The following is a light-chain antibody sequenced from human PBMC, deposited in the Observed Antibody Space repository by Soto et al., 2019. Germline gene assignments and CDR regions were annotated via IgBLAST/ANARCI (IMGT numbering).Light chain of an antibody. Sequence: QSVLTQPASVSGSPGQSITISCTGTSSDVGSYNLVSWYQQHPGKAPKLMIYEVSKRPSGVSNRFSGSKSGNTASLTISWLQGEDEADYYCCLYAGSSTVVFGGGTKLTVL. J-gene: IGLJ2*01. CDR1: SSDVGSYNL. CDR3: CLYAGSSTVV. V-gene: IGLV2-23*02. CDR2: EVS.